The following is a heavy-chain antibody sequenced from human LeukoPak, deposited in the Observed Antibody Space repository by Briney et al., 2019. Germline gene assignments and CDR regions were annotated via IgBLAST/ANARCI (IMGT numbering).Heavy chain of an antibody. CDR3: ARDKDVYDFWSGYSYYMDV. CDR2: ISSSSSYI. D-gene: IGHD3-3*01. Sequence: GGSLRLSCAASGFTFGSYTMHWVRQAPGKGLEWVSSISSSSSYIYYADSVKGRFTISRDNAKNSLYLQMNSLRAEDTAVYYCARDKDVYDFWSGYSYYMDVWGKGTTVTVSS. CDR1: GFTFGSYT. J-gene: IGHJ6*03. V-gene: IGHV3-21*01.